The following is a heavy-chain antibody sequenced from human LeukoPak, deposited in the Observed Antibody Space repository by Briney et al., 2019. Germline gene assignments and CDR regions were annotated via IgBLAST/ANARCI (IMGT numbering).Heavy chain of an antibody. J-gene: IGHJ4*02. CDR1: GGSTSSYY. CDR3: ARDPTRSGLDY. Sequence: PSETLSLTCTVSGGSTSSYYWSWIRQPPGKGLEWIGYIYYSGSTNYNPSLKSRVTISVDTSKNQFSLKLSSVTAADTAVYYCARDPTRSGLDYWGQGTLVTVSS. CDR2: IYYSGST. D-gene: IGHD4-11*01. V-gene: IGHV4-59*01.